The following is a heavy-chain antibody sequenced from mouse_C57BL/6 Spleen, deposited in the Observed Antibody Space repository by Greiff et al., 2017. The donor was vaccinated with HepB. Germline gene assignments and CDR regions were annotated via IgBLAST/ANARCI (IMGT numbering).Heavy chain of an antibody. CDR2: ISSGSSTI. CDR1: GFTFSDYG. V-gene: IGHV5-17*01. CDR3: ARTVVAKAMDY. J-gene: IGHJ4*01. D-gene: IGHD1-1*01. Sequence: EVKVVESGGGLVKPGGSLKLSCAASGFTFSDYGMHWVRQAPEKGLEWVAYISSGSSTIYYADTVKGRFTISRDNAKNTLFLQMTSLRSEDTAMYYCARTVVAKAMDYWGQGTSVTVSS.